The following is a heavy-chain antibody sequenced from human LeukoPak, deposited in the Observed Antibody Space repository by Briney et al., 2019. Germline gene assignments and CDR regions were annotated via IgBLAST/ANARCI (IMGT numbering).Heavy chain of an antibody. D-gene: IGHD1-1*01. Sequence: GGSLRLSWAASGFTFCNAWMSWVRQAPGKGLEWVGRIKSKTDGGTTDYAAPVKGRFTISRDDSKNTLYLQMNSLKTEDTAVYYCTTTTGMTGWDAFDIWGQGTMVTVSS. CDR3: TTTTGMTGWDAFDI. CDR1: GFTFCNAW. J-gene: IGHJ3*02. CDR2: IKSKTDGGTT. V-gene: IGHV3-15*01.